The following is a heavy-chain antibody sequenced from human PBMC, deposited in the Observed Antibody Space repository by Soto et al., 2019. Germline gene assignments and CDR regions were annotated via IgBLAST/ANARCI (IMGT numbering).Heavy chain of an antibody. D-gene: IGHD2-15*01. Sequence: SVKVSCKASGGTFSSYTISWVRQAPGQGLEWMGRIIPILGIANYAQKFQGRVTITADKSTSTAYMELSSLRSEDTAVYYCARSSFYCIGGSCCSLHDAFDIWSQGTMVTVSS. J-gene: IGHJ3*02. CDR2: IIPILGIA. CDR1: GGTFSSYT. V-gene: IGHV1-69*02. CDR3: ARSSFYCIGGSCCSLHDAFDI.